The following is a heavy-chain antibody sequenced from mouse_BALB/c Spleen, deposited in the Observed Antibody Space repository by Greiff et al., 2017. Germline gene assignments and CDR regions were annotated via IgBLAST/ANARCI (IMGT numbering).Heavy chain of an antibody. CDR2: INPSTGYT. J-gene: IGHJ4*01. Sequence: VQRVESGAELAKPGASVKMSCKASGYTFTSYWMHWVKQRPGQGLEWIGYINPSTGYTEYNQKFKDKATLTADKSSSTAYMQLSSLTSEDSAVYYCARSGALWGQGTSVTVSS. D-gene: IGHD3-1*01. CDR1: GYTFTSYW. CDR3: ARSGAL. V-gene: IGHV1-7*01.